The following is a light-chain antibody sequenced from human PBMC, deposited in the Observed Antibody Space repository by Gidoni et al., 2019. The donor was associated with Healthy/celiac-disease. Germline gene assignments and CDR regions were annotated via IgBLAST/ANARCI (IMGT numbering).Light chain of an antibody. CDR1: QSVLYSSNNKNY. CDR2: WAS. CDR3: QQYYSTPYT. V-gene: IGKV4-1*01. Sequence: DIVMTQSPDSLAVSLGERATINCKSSQSVLYSSNNKNYLAWYQQKPGQPPKLLIYWASTRESGATDRFSGSGSGTDFTLTISSLQAEDVAVYYCQQYYSTPYTFGQGTKLEIK. J-gene: IGKJ2*01.